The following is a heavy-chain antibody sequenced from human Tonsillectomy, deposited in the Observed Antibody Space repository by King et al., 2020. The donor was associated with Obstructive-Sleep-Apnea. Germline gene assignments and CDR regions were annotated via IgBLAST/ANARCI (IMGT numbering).Heavy chain of an antibody. CDR1: GGSISSYY. CDR3: ARVKAVAGRIDY. V-gene: IGHV4-59*01. D-gene: IGHD6-19*01. J-gene: IGHJ4*02. Sequence: QLQESGPGLVKPSETLSLTCTVSGGSISSYYWSWIRQPPGKGLEWIGYIYYSGSTNYNPSLKSRVTISVDTSKNQVSLKLSSVTAADTAVYYCARVKAVAGRIDYWGQGTLVTVSS. CDR2: IYYSGST.